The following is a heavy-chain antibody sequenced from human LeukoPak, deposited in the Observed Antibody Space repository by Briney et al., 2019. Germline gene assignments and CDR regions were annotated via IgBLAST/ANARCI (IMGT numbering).Heavy chain of an antibody. J-gene: IGHJ6*02. D-gene: IGHD5-18*01. Sequence: GRSLRLSCAASGFTFSSYAMSWVRQAPGKGLEWVSAISGSGGSTYYADSVKGRFTISRDNSKNTLYLQMNSLRAEDTAVYYCATDNGWIQLWLGYYYYGMDVWGQGTTVTVSS. CDR2: ISGSGGST. CDR3: ATDNGWIQLWLGYYYYGMDV. CDR1: GFTFSSYA. V-gene: IGHV3-23*01.